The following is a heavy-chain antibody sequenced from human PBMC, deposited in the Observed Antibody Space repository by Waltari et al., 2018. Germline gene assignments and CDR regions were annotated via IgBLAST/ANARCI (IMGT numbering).Heavy chain of an antibody. J-gene: IGHJ4*02. V-gene: IGHV3-15*01. D-gene: IGHD1-26*01. CDR1: GFTFSNAW. CDR3: MGATSGY. CDR2: SKSKTDGGTT. Sequence: EVQLVESGGGLVKPGGSLRLSCAASGFTFSNAWMSWVRQAPGRGWEGGGRSKSKTDGGTTDYAAPVKGRFTISRDDSKTTLYLQMNSLKTEDTAVYYGMGATSGYWGQGTLVTVSS.